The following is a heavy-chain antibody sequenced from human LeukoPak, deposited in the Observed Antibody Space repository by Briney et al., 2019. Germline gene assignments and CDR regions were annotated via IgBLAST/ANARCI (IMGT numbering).Heavy chain of an antibody. CDR2: IRQDGDTK. J-gene: IGHJ4*02. CDR1: GFPFNAYW. V-gene: IGHV3-7*03. CDR3: ARGPGGPSWSGYYWGFDY. D-gene: IGHD3-3*01. Sequence: PGGSLRLSCAASGFPFNAYWMTWVRQAPGKGLEWVANIRQDGDTKYYVDSVKGRFTISRDNSKNTLYLQMNSLRAEDTAVYYCARGPGGPSWSGYYWGFDYWGQGTLVTVSP.